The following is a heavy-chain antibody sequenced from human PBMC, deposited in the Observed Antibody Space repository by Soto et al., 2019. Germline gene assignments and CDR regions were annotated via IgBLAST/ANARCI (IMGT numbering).Heavy chain of an antibody. J-gene: IGHJ6*03. CDR3: AKRGANSDPYYYYYYMDV. V-gene: IGHV3-23*01. CDR1: GFTFSSYA. D-gene: IGHD7-27*01. Sequence: EVQLLESGGGLVQPGGSLRLSCAASGFTFSSYAMSWVRQAPGKGLEGVSAISGSGGSTYYEDSVKGRFTISRDNSKNTLYLQMNSLRAEDTAVYYCAKRGANSDPYYYYYYMDVWGKGTTVTVSS. CDR2: ISGSGGST.